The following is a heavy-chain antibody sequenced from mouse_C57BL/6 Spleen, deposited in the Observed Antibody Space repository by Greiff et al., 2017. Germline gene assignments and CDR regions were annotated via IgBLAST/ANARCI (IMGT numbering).Heavy chain of an antibody. CDR2: IYPGDGDT. J-gene: IGHJ4*01. CDR1: GYAFSSYW. V-gene: IGHV1-80*01. D-gene: IGHD1-1*01. Sequence: VKVVESGAELVKPGASVKISCKASGYAFSSYWMNWVKQRPGKGLEWIGQIYPGDGDTNYNGKFKGKATLTADKSSSTAYMQLSSLTSEDSAVYFCARSMGRVDYAMDYWGQGTSVTVSS. CDR3: ARSMGRVDYAMDY.